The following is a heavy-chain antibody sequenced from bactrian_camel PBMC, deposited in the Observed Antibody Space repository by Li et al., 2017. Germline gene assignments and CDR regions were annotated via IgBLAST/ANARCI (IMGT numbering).Heavy chain of an antibody. CDR1: GSGYTHSAYC. CDR2: IEAGGDT. Sequence: HVQLVESGGGSVQSGGSLRLSCAASGSGYTHSAYCMGWFRQAPGKEREGVAAIEAGGDTKYADSVKGRFTISKDNAKNTLFLQMNSLNAEDTAMYYCAAERCLWWTMDYMLDGARYSYWGQGTQVTVS. D-gene: IGHD4*01. V-gene: IGHV3S1*01. J-gene: IGHJ4*01. CDR3: AAERCLWWTMDYMLDGARYSY.